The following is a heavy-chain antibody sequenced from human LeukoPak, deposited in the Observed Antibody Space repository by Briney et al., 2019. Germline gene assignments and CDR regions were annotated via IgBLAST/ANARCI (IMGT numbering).Heavy chain of an antibody. V-gene: IGHV1-69*13. Sequence: ASVKVSCKASGGTFSSYAISWVRQAPGQGLEWMGGIIPIFGTANYAQKFQGRVTITADESTSTAYMELSSLRSEDTAVYYCARDNSVGDVAWWFDPWGQGTLVTVSS. CDR3: ARDNSVGDVAWWFDP. D-gene: IGHD1-26*01. CDR2: IIPIFGTA. CDR1: GGTFSSYA. J-gene: IGHJ5*02.